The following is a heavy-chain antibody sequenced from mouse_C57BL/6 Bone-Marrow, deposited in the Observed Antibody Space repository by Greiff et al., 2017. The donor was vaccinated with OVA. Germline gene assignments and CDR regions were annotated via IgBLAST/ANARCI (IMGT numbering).Heavy chain of an antibody. CDR3: ARRDCLDGYYLYWYSDV. CDR1: GYTFTDYY. D-gene: IGHD2-3*01. V-gene: IGHV1-26*01. Sequence: EVQLQQSGPELVKPGASVKISCKASGYTFTDYYMNWVKQSHGKSLEWIGDINPNNGGTSYNQKFKGKATLTVDKSSSTAYMELRSLTSEDSAVYYCARRDCLDGYYLYWYSDVWGTGTTVTVSS. CDR2: INPNNGGT. J-gene: IGHJ1*03.